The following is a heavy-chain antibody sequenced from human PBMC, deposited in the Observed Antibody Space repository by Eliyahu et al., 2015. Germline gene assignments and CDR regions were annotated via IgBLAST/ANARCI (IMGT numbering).Heavy chain of an antibody. J-gene: IGHJ4*02. V-gene: IGHV3-15*01. D-gene: IGHD3-10*01. CDR3: GTDRLGYDSGSYDNWIDF. Sequence: DVQLVESGGGWVKPGGSLXLSCAASGFXXXDAWMGXXRQAPGKGLEWVGRIKSKFDGETTDYAASVRGRFIISRDDSKDTLKLEMNSLKGDDTAVYYCGTDRLGYDSGSYDNWIDFWGQGTLVSVSS. CDR2: IKSKFDGETT. CDR1: GFXXXDAW.